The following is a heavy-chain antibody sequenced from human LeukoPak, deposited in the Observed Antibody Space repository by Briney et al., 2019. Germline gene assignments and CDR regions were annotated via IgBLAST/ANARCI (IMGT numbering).Heavy chain of an antibody. V-gene: IGHV4-30-2*01. Sequence: PSETLSLTCTVSGGSISSGGYYWSWIRQPPGKGLEWIGYIYHSGSTYYNPSLKSRVTISVDRSKNQFSLKLSSVTAADTAVYYCARTAYYYDSSAYGPDAFDIWGQGTMVTVSS. J-gene: IGHJ3*02. CDR1: GGSISSGGYY. CDR2: IYHSGST. CDR3: ARTAYYYDSSAYGPDAFDI. D-gene: IGHD3-22*01.